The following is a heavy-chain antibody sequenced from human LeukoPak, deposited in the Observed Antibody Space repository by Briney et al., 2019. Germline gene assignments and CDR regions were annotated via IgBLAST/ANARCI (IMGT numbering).Heavy chain of an antibody. CDR3: ARDRAANQDWVEFDP. V-gene: IGHV3-66*03. CDR2: IRDSGEA. D-gene: IGHD3/OR15-3a*01. Sequence: GGSLRLSCAVSGFRVSDYYVSWARQAPGKGLEWVGLIRDSGEAFYADFARGRFAIPRDESENTLYLQMNGLRVEDTAVYFCARDRAANQDWVEFDPWGQGTPVIVSS. CDR1: GFRVSDYY. J-gene: IGHJ5*02.